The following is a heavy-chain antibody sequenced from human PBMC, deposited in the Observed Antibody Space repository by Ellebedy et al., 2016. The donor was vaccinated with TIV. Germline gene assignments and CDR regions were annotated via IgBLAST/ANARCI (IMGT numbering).Heavy chain of an antibody. D-gene: IGHD5-18*01. V-gene: IGHV3-33*08. CDR2: IWYDGSNE. J-gene: IGHJ6*02. CDR3: AREPRDPAIYYGMDV. Sequence: GESLKISCAASGFTFSSYGMHWVRQAPGKGLEWVAVIWYDGSNEYYADSVKGRFTISRDNSKNTLYLQMNSLRAEDTAVYYCAREPRDPAIYYGMDVWGQGTTVTVSS. CDR1: GFTFSSYG.